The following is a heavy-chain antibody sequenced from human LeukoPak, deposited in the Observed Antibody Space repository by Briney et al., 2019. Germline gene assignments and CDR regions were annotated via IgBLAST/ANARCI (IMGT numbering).Heavy chain of an antibody. V-gene: IGHV1-2*02. CDR3: AGNRVYYDFWSGYYRANAFDI. CDR2: INPNSGGT. D-gene: IGHD3-3*01. J-gene: IGHJ3*02. CDR1: GYTFTGYY. Sequence: EASVKVSCKASGYTFTGYYMHWVRQAPGQGLEWMGWINPNSGGTNYAQKFQGRVTMTRDTSISTAYMELSRLRSDDTAVYYCAGNRVYYDFWSGYYRANAFDIWGQGTMVTVSS.